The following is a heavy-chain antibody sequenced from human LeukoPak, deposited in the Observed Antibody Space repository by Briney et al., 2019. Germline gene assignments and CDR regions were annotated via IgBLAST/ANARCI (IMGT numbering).Heavy chain of an antibody. CDR3: ARGLIYSSSWHYYYDGMDV. V-gene: IGHV1-8*01. CDR2: MNPNSGNT. D-gene: IGHD6-13*01. CDR1: GYTFTSYD. J-gene: IGHJ6*02. Sequence: ASVKVSCKASGYTFTSYDINWVRQATGQGLEWMGWMNPNSGNTGYAQKFQSRVTMTRNTSISTAYMELSSLRSEDTAVYYCARGLIYSSSWHYYYDGMDVWGQGTTVTVSS.